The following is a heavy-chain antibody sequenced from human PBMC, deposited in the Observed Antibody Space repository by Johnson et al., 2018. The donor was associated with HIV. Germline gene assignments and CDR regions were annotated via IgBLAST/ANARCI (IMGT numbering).Heavy chain of an antibody. D-gene: IGHD3-3*01. Sequence: QVQLVESGGGVVQPGRSLRLSCAATGFTLRTYGMHWVRQAPGKGLEWVAVISFDGNSRYYADSVKGRFTISRDNSKNTLYLQMNSLRAEDKAVYYCAKDRGRTFWSGFDAFDIWGQGTMVTVSS. CDR2: ISFDGNSR. CDR3: AKDRGRTFWSGFDAFDI. CDR1: GFTLRTYG. V-gene: IGHV3-30*18. J-gene: IGHJ3*02.